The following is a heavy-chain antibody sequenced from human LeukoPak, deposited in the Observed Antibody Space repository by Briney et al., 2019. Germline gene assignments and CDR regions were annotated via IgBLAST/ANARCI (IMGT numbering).Heavy chain of an antibody. J-gene: IGHJ4*02. CDR3: AKDQYYYGSGSYSHYFDY. Sequence: PGGSLRLSCAASGFTFSSYGMHWVRQAPGKGLEWAAVISYDGSNKYYADSVKGRFTISRDNSKNTLYLQMNSLRAEDTAVYYCAKDQYYYGSGSYSHYFDYWGQGTLVTVSS. D-gene: IGHD3-10*01. CDR1: GFTFSSYG. CDR2: ISYDGSNK. V-gene: IGHV3-30*18.